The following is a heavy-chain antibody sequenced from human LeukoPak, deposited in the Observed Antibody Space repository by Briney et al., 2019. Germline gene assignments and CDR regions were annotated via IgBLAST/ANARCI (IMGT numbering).Heavy chain of an antibody. CDR2: INHSGST. CDR3: ARGTLTEGYYYYMDV. J-gene: IGHJ6*03. Sequence: SETLSLTCAVYGGSFSGYYWSWIRQPPGKGLEWIGEINHSGSTNYNPSLKSRVTISVDTSKNQFSLKLSSVAAADTAVYYCARGTLTEGYYYYMDVWGKGTTVTVPS. D-gene: IGHD4-11*01. CDR1: GGSFSGYY. V-gene: IGHV4-34*01.